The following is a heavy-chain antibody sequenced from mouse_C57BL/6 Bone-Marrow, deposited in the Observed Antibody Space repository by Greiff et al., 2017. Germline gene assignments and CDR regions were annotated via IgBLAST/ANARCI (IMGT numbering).Heavy chain of an antibody. CDR2: IYPGSGCT. CDR1: GYTFTSYW. CDR3: AKERSVGCAY. Sequence: QVLLMESGAELVKPGASVKMSCKASGYTFTSYWITWVKQRPGQGLEWIGDIYPGSGCTNYHEKFKSNATLSVDTSSSTAYMQLSSLTSEDSAVYYCAKERSVGCAYWGQGTLVTVSA. V-gene: IGHV1-55*01. D-gene: IGHD1-1*02. J-gene: IGHJ3*01.